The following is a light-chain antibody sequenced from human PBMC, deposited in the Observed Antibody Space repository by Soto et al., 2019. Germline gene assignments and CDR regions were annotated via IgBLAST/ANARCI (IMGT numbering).Light chain of an antibody. V-gene: IGLV1-47*01. J-gene: IGLJ3*02. CDR1: SSNIGSDH. CDR2: RNN. Sequence: QTVVTQPPSASGAPGQRVTSSCSGSSSNIGSDHVYWYQKLPGTAPKFLIYRNNLRPSGVTDRFSGSKSGTSASLAISGLRSEDEADYYCAAWDDSLRGWVFGGGTKVTV. CDR3: AAWDDSLRGWV.